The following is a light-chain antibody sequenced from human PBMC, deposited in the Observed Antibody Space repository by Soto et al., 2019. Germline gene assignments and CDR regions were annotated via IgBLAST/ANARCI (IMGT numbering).Light chain of an antibody. CDR1: SSDVGGYNY. CDR3: SSYTSSTTWV. Sequence: QSVLTQPASVSGSPGQSITISCTGTSSDVGGYNYVSWYQHHPGKAPKLMIYAVNNRPSGVSDRFSGSKFGNTASLTISGLQAEDEADYYCSSYTSSTTWVFGGGTKLTVL. CDR2: AVN. J-gene: IGLJ3*02. V-gene: IGLV2-14*01.